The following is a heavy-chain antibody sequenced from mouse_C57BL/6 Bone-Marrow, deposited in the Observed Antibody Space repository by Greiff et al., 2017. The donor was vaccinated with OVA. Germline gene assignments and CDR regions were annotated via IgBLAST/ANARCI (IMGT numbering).Heavy chain of an antibody. CDR3: ARDAYYYGSSSSWYFDV. CDR2: SRNKANDYTT. J-gene: IGHJ1*03. V-gene: IGHV7-1*01. Sequence: EVKLVESGGGLVQSGRSLRLSCATSGFTFSDFYMEWVRQAPGKGLEWIAASRNKANDYTTEYSASVKGRFIVSRDTSQSILYLQMNALRAEDTAIYYCARDAYYYGSSSSWYFDVWGTGTTVTVSS. D-gene: IGHD1-1*01. CDR1: GFTFSDFY.